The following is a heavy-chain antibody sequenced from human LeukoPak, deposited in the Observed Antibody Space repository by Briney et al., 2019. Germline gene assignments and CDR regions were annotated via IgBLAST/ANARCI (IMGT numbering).Heavy chain of an antibody. CDR1: GFTFEYSG. D-gene: IGHD3-3*01. Sequence: PGGSLRLSCAPSGFTFEYSGMHWVRQTPGKGLEWVAVISYDGSNKYYADSVKGRFTISRDNSKNTLYLQMNSLRAEDTAVYYCAKVDRDIRIWGVVAGGRMDYWGQGTLVTVSS. V-gene: IGHV3-30*18. CDR2: ISYDGSNK. CDR3: AKVDRDIRIWGVVAGGRMDY. J-gene: IGHJ4*02.